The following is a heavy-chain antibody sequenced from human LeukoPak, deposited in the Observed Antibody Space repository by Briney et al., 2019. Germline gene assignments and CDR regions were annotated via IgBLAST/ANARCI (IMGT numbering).Heavy chain of an antibody. J-gene: IGHJ6*03. CDR1: GYTFTNYG. CDR3: GSGGLVAPGPYFYYSMAV. D-gene: IGHD3/OR15-3a*01. V-gene: IGHV1-18*01. CDR2: INAYNGDT. Sequence: ASVKVSCKASGYTFTNYGVSWVRQAPGQGLEWMGWINAYNGDTHYAQNLQGRLTMTTDTSTSTAFMELRSLRPDDTAVYYCGSGGLVAPGPYFYYSMAVGGRGTTLTFSS.